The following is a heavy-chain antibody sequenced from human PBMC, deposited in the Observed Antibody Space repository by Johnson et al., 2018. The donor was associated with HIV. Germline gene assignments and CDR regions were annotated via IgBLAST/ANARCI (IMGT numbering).Heavy chain of an antibody. CDR2: ISYDGSNK. J-gene: IGHJ3*02. CDR1: GFTFSSYA. Sequence: QVQLVESGGGVVQPGRSLRLSCAASGFTFSSYAMSWVRQAPGKGLEWVAIISYDGSNKYYADSVKGRFTISRDNSKNTLYLQMNSLRAEDTAVYYCARDRHGTWGDAFDIWGQGTMVTVSS. V-gene: IGHV3-30*04. CDR3: ARDRHGTWGDAFDI. D-gene: IGHD3-16*01.